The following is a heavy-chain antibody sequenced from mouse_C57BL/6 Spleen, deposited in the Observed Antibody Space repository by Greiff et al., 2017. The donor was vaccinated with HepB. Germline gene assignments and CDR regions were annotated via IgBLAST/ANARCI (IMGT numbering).Heavy chain of an antibody. CDR3: TRDYYGSSYVMDY. J-gene: IGHJ4*01. CDR1: GYTFTDYE. Sequence: VQLQQSGAELVRPGASVTLSCKASGYTFTDYEMHWVKQTPVHGLEWIGAIDPETGGTAYNQKFKGKAILTADKSSSTAYMELRSLTSEDSAVYYCTRDYYGSSYVMDYWGQGTSVTVSS. D-gene: IGHD1-1*01. CDR2: IDPETGGT. V-gene: IGHV1-15*01.